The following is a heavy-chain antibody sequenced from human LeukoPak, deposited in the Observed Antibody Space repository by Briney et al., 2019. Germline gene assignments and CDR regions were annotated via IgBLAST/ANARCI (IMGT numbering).Heavy chain of an antibody. V-gene: IGHV4-30-4*01. CDR3: ARVLAPIMARGVRDAFDI. D-gene: IGHD3-10*01. CDR1: GGSISSGDYY. CDR2: IYYSGST. Sequence: SQTLSLTCTVSGGSISSGDYYWSWIRQPPGKGLEWIGYIYYSGSTYYNPSLKSRVTITVDTSKNQFSLKLSSVTAADTAVYYCARVLAPIMARGVRDAFDIWGQGTMVTVSS. J-gene: IGHJ3*02.